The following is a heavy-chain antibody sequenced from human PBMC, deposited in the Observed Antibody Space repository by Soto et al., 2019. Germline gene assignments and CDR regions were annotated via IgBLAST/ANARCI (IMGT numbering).Heavy chain of an antibody. Sequence: ASVKVSCKASGYTFTSYGISWVRQAPGQGLEWMGWISAYNGNTNYAQKLQGRVTMTTDTSTSTAYMELRSLRSDDTAVYHCARRGLSSYYYGMDVWGQGTTVTVSS. V-gene: IGHV1-18*01. CDR2: ISAYNGNT. J-gene: IGHJ6*02. CDR3: ARRGLSSYYYGMDV. CDR1: GYTFTSYG. D-gene: IGHD6-13*01.